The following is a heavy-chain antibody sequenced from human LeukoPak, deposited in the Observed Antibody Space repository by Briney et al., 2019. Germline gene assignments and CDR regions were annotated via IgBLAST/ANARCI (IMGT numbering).Heavy chain of an antibody. J-gene: IGHJ2*01. CDR3: ASEYRSDLYFDL. CDR2: MYYSGST. D-gene: IGHD6-25*01. V-gene: IGHV4-61*01. Sequence: SETLSLTCNVSGGSVSRSNYYWTWIRQPPGKGLEWIGYMYYSGSTYYNPSLKSRVTISIDTSKNQFSLKLSSVTAADTAVYYCASEYRSDLYFDLWGRGTLVTVSS. CDR1: GGSVSRSNYY.